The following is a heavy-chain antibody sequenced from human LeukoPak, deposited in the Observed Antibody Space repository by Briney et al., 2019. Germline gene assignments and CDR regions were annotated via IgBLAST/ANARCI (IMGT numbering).Heavy chain of an antibody. D-gene: IGHD3-10*01. CDR3: ARDMVRGDYYGMNV. CDR2: IYHSGST. CDR1: GYSISSGYY. Sequence: SETLSLTCTVSGYSISSGYYWGWIRQPPGKGLEWIGSIYHSGSTYYNPSLRSRVTISLDTSKNQFSLNLNSVTAADTAVYYCARDMVRGDYYGMNVWGQGTTVTVSS. J-gene: IGHJ6*02. V-gene: IGHV4-38-2*02.